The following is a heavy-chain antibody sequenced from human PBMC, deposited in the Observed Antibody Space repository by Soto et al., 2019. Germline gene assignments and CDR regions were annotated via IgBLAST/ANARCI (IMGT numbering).Heavy chain of an antibody. V-gene: IGHV4-59*01. CDR1: GGSISSYY. D-gene: IGHD3-10*01. CDR3: ARGLLWFGELNRFDP. Sequence: SETLSLTCTVSGGSISSYYWTWIRQPPGKGLEWIGYIHYSGNTQYNPSLKSRVTISVDKSTSTAYMELSSLRSEDTAVYYCARGLLWFGELNRFDPWGQGTLVTVSS. CDR2: IHYSGNT. J-gene: IGHJ5*02.